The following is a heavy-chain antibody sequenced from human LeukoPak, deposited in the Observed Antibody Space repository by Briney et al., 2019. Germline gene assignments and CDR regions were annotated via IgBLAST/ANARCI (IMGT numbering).Heavy chain of an antibody. D-gene: IGHD3-9*01. Sequence: GGSLRLSCAASGFTFSSYWMNWVRQAPGKGLEWVSGITDSGDITYYADSVKGRFTISRDNSKNTLYLQMKSLRVEDRAIYYCAKDDWLLQFESWGQGTPVTVSS. CDR2: ITDSGDIT. J-gene: IGHJ4*02. CDR1: GFTFSSYW. V-gene: IGHV3-23*01. CDR3: AKDDWLLQFES.